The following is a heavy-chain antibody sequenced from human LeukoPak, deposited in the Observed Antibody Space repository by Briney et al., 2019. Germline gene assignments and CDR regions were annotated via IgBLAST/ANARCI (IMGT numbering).Heavy chain of an antibody. D-gene: IGHD6-19*01. Sequence: GESLEISWQSYGYSITSPLIGWLRQTPGKGLEWMGIIHPIDSDTKYSPSFQGQITISADKSTAYLHWSSLKASDTGKYYCARRLNSNGWAPPIRHGGQRTVVTVSS. CDR2: IHPIDSDT. CDR1: GYSITSPL. V-gene: IGHV5-51*01. J-gene: IGHJ4*02. CDR3: ARRLNSNGWAPPIRH.